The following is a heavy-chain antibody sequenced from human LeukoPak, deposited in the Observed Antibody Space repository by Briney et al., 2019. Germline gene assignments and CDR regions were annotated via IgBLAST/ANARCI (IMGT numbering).Heavy chain of an antibody. D-gene: IGHD3-10*01. V-gene: IGHV1-69*13. CDR3: ARALWFGELIRFDWFDP. Sequence: GASVKVSCKASGGTFSSYAISWVRQAPGQGLEWMGGIIPIFGTANYAQKFQGRVTITAHESTSTAYMELSSLRSEDTAVYYCARALWFGELIRFDWFDPWGQGTLVTVSS. J-gene: IGHJ5*02. CDR2: IIPIFGTA. CDR1: GGTFSSYA.